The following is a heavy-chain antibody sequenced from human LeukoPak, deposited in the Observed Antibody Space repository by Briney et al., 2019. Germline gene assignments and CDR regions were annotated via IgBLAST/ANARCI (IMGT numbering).Heavy chain of an antibody. V-gene: IGHV3-30-3*01. CDR3: VRRSGSDYDAFDI. D-gene: IGHD5-12*01. CDR1: GFTFSSYA. Sequence: GGSLRLSCAASGFTFSSYAMHWVRQAPGKGLEWVAVISYGGSDKHYADSVKGRFTISRDNSKNTLYLQMNSLRAEDTAVYYCVRRSGSDYDAFDIWGQGTMVTVSS. J-gene: IGHJ3*02. CDR2: ISYGGSDK.